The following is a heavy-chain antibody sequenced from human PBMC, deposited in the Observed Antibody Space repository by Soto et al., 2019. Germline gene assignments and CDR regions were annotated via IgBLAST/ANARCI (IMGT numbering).Heavy chain of an antibody. CDR2: FDPEDGET. V-gene: IGHV1-24*01. CDR1: GYTLTELS. Sequence: ASVKVSCKVSGYTLTELSMHWVRQAPGKGLEWMGGFDPEDGETIYAQKFQGRVTMTEDTSTDTAYMELSSLRSEDTAVYYCATVGTLGPRGWFDPWGQGTLVTVSS. CDR3: ATVGTLGPRGWFDP. D-gene: IGHD1-7*01. J-gene: IGHJ5*02.